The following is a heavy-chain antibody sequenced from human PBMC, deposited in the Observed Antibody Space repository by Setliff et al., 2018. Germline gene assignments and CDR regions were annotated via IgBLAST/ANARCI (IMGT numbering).Heavy chain of an antibody. V-gene: IGHV1-69*13. D-gene: IGHD2-15*01. Sequence: GASVKVSCKAFGGTVNTFGISWVRQAPGQGLEWMGGIIPIFGITKYSQTFEDRLTITADESTNTAYMDLSSLRSGDTAMYFCATLGYCSAGSCHPGYYHYYYMDVWGQGTTVTVSS. CDR3: ATLGYCSAGSCHPGYYHYYYMDV. J-gene: IGHJ6*03. CDR1: GGTVNTFG. CDR2: IIPIFGIT.